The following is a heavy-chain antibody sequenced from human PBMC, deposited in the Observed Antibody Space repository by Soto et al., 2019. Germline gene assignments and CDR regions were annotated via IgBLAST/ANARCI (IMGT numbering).Heavy chain of an antibody. CDR2: ISGSGGST. CDR3: AKHIGGSSSWPNWFDP. J-gene: IGHJ5*02. CDR1: GFTFSSYA. Sequence: PGGSLRLSCAASGFTFSSYAMSRVRQAPGKGLEWVSAISGSGGSTYYADSVKGRFTISRDNSKNTLYLQMNSLRAEDTAVYYCAKHIGGSSSWPNWFDPWGQGTLVTVSS. V-gene: IGHV3-23*01. D-gene: IGHD6-13*01.